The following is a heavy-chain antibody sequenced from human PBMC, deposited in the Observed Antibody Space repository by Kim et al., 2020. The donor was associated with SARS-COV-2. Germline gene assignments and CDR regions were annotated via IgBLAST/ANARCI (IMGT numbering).Heavy chain of an antibody. CDR3: AREEGLYYYDSSGYSPGTGYFDY. J-gene: IGHJ4*02. CDR1: GYTFTSYA. Sequence: ASVKVSCKASGYTFTSYAMHWVRQAPGQRLEWMGWINAGNGNTKYSQKFQGRVTITRDTSASTAYMELSSLRSEDTAVYYCAREEGLYYYDSSGYSPGTGYFDYWGQGTLVTVSS. CDR2: INAGNGNT. V-gene: IGHV1-3*01. D-gene: IGHD3-22*01.